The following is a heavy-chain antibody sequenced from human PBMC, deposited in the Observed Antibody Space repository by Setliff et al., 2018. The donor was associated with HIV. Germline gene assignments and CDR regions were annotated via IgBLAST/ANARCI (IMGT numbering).Heavy chain of an antibody. J-gene: IGHJ4*02. CDR2: INTNTGNP. Sequence: ASVKVSCKTSGYTFTSYAMNWVRQAPGQGLEWMGWINTNTGNPTYAQGFTGRFVFSLDTSVSTAYLQISGLKAEDTAVYYCARDRRRALGTREFDYWGQGTRVTVSS. D-gene: IGHD6-13*01. CDR3: ARDRRRALGTREFDY. V-gene: IGHV7-4-1*02. CDR1: GYTFTSYA.